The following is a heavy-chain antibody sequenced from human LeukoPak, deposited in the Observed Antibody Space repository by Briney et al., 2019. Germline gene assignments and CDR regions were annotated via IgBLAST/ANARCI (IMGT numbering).Heavy chain of an antibody. V-gene: IGHV3-11*01. CDR1: GFTFSDYY. CDR2: ISSSGSTI. J-gene: IGHJ4*02. D-gene: IGHD6-13*01. Sequence: PGGSLRLSCAASGFTFSDYYMSWIRQAPGKGLEWVSYISSSGSTIYYADSVKGRFTVSRDNAKNSLYLQMNSLRAEDTAVYYCARATKRIAAAGLYFDYWGQGTLVTVSS. CDR3: ARATKRIAAAGLYFDY.